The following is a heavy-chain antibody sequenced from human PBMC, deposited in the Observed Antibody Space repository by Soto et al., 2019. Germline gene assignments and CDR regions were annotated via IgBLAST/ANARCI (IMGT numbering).Heavy chain of an antibody. J-gene: IGHJ4*02. V-gene: IGHV4-59*01. CDR2: IYYSGST. CDR1: GGSISSYY. Sequence: PSETLSLTCTVSGGSISSYYWSWIRQPPGKGLEWIGYIYYSGSTNYNPSLKSRVTMSVDTSKNQFSLKLSSVTAADTAVYYCASSYSGSYWGYFDYWGQGTLVTVSS. D-gene: IGHD1-26*01. CDR3: ASSYSGSYWGYFDY.